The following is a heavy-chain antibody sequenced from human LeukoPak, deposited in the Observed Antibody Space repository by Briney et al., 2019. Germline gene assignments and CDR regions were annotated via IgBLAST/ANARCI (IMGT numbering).Heavy chain of an antibody. Sequence: SETLSLTCTVSGGSISSYYWSWIRQPPGKGLEWIGYIYYSGSTNYNPSLKSRVTISVDTSKNQFSLKLSSVTAADMAVYYCARGPLLWFGESCYGMDVWGQGTTVTVSS. V-gene: IGHV4-59*08. CDR3: ARGPLLWFGESCYGMDV. CDR2: IYYSGST. D-gene: IGHD3-10*01. J-gene: IGHJ6*02. CDR1: GGSISSYY.